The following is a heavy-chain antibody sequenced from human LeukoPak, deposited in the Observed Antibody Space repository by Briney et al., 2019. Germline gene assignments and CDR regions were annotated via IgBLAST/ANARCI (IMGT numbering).Heavy chain of an antibody. V-gene: IGHV3-7*03. CDR2: IKQDGSEK. D-gene: IGHD6-19*01. CDR1: GFTFSSYW. Sequence: GGSLRLSCAASGFTFSSYWMSWVRQAPGKGLEWVANIKQDGSEKYYVDSVKGRFTISRDNAKNSLYLQMNSLRAEDTAVYYCARDQGQQWLAGFDCWGQGTLVTVSS. J-gene: IGHJ4*02. CDR3: ARDQGQQWLAGFDC.